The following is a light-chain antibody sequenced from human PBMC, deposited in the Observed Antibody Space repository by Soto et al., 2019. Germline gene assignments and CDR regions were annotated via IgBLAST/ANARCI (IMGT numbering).Light chain of an antibody. Sequence: EIVMTQSPVTLSVSPGERATLSCRASESVSLNVAWYQQKPGQAPRLLIYGASTRATGIPARFSGSGSGTEFTLTISSLQSEDFAIYFCQQYYNWPTFGGGTKVEIK. J-gene: IGKJ4*01. CDR1: ESVSLN. CDR2: GAS. V-gene: IGKV3-15*01. CDR3: QQYYNWPT.